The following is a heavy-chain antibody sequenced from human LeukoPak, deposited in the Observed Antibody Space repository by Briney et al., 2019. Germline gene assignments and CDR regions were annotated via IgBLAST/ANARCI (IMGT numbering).Heavy chain of an antibody. CDR2: IWYDGSKK. J-gene: IGHJ5*02. CDR1: GFTFSNYA. Sequence: SGGSLRLSCAGTGFTFSNYAMHWVRQAPDKGLQWVAVIWYDGSKKYYADSVEGRFTISRDNSGNTVYLQMNSLRVEDTALYYCARGIAAAGNPNWFDPWGQGTLVTVSS. V-gene: IGHV3-33*01. CDR3: ARGIAAAGNPNWFDP. D-gene: IGHD6-13*01.